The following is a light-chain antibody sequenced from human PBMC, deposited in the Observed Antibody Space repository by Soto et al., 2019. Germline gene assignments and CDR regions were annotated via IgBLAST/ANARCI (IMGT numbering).Light chain of an antibody. J-gene: IGKJ3*01. Sequence: DIQMTQSPSSLSASVGDRVTITCRASQSISTYLVWYQQKPGKAPELLIFAASSLQSGLPSRFSGSGSGTDFTLTISSLQPEDFATYYYQQTYGIPFTFGPGTTVDVK. V-gene: IGKV1-39*01. CDR1: QSISTY. CDR2: AAS. CDR3: QQTYGIPFT.